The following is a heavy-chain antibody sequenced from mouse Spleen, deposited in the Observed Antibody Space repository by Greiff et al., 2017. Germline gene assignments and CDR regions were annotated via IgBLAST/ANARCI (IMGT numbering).Heavy chain of an antibody. Sequence: EVKLVESGGGLVKPGGSLKLSCAASGFTFRSYTMSWVRQTPAKRLEWVATISSGGGNTYYPDSVKGRFTISRDNARNTLYLQMSSLRSEDTAMYYCARLYSNYYAMDYWGQGTSVTVSS. CDR2: ISSGGGNT. CDR3: ARLYSNYYAMDY. J-gene: IGHJ4*01. V-gene: IGHV5-9*04. D-gene: IGHD2-5*01. CDR1: GFTFRSYT.